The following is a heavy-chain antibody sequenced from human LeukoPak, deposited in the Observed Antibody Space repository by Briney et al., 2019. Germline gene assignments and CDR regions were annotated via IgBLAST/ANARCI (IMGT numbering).Heavy chain of an antibody. CDR3: ARENIVGSTWGDIDY. CDR2: ISGSGGST. V-gene: IGHV3-23*01. J-gene: IGHJ4*02. D-gene: IGHD1-26*01. Sequence: GGSLRLSCAASGFTFSSYAMSWVRQAPGKGLEWVSAISGSGGSTYYADSVKGRFTISRDNSKNTLYLQMNSLRAEDTAVYYCARENIVGSTWGDIDYWGQGTLVTVSS. CDR1: GFTFSSYA.